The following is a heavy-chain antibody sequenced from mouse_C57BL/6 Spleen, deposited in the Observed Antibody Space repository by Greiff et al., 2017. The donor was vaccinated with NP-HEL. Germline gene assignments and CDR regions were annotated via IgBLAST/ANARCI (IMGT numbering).Heavy chain of an antibody. J-gene: IGHJ4*01. CDR1: GYTFTSYG. CDR3: ARCDALYAMDD. D-gene: IGHD2-3*01. V-gene: IGHV1-81*01. CDR2: IYPRSGNT. Sequence: QVQLKESGAELARPGASVKLSCKASGYTFTSYGISWVKQRTGQGLEWIGEIYPRSGNTYYTEKFKGKATLTADKSSSTAYMELRSLTSEDSAVYFCARCDALYAMDDWGQGTSVTVSS.